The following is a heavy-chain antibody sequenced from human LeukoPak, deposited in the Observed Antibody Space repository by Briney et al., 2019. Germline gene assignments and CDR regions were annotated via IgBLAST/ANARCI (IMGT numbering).Heavy chain of an antibody. J-gene: IGHJ4*02. Sequence: SETLSLTCTVSGDSINSLDLWSWVRQPPGKGLEWIGEMYLSGTTHSNPSVKSRDTISIDKSKNQFFLNLSSVTAADMAVYYCAGLVGRYSSGLYYYYFDYWGQGTLLTVSS. D-gene: IGHD3-22*01. CDR2: MYLSGTT. CDR3: AGLVGRYSSGLYYYYFDY. V-gene: IGHV4-4*02. CDR1: GDSINSLDL.